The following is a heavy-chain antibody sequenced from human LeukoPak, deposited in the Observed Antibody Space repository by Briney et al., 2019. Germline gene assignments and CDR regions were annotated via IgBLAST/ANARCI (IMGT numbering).Heavy chain of an antibody. D-gene: IGHD1-1*01. Sequence: GGPLRLSCAASGFTFSIYWMSWVRQAPGKGLEWVSVIYSGGSTYYADSVKGRFTISRDNSKNTLYLQMNSLRAEDTAVYYCAREGREGTTGFFDYWGQGTLVTVSS. J-gene: IGHJ4*02. CDR3: AREGREGTTGFFDY. CDR1: GFTFSIYW. CDR2: IYSGGST. V-gene: IGHV3-66*01.